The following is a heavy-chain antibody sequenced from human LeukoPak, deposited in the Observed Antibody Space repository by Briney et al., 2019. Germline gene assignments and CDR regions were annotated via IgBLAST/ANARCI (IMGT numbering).Heavy chain of an antibody. J-gene: IGHJ5*02. CDR2: IYHSGST. Sequence: PSETLSLTCTVSGGSISSGSYYWSWIRQPAGKGLEWIGSIYHSGSTYYNPSLKSRVTISVDTSKNQFSLKLSSVTAADTAVYYCARLDDYGDYVGWFDPWGQGTLVTVSS. D-gene: IGHD4-17*01. CDR3: ARLDDYGDYVGWFDP. V-gene: IGHV4-39*07. CDR1: GGSISSGSYY.